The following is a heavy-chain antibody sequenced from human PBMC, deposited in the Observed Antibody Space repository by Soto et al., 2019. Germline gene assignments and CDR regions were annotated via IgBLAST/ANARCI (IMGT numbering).Heavy chain of an antibody. J-gene: IGHJ4*02. CDR1: GFALSHYW. D-gene: IGHD7-27*01. CDR3: ATETSTWGC. Sequence: EVQLVASGGCLVQPGASLRLSCVASGFALSHYWINWVRQAPGTGLEWVANIKQDGSEKNYVDSVKGRFTISRDNARNSLYLPMNSLRAEDAASYYCATETSTWGCWGQGTLVTVSS. CDR2: IKQDGSEK. V-gene: IGHV3-7*05.